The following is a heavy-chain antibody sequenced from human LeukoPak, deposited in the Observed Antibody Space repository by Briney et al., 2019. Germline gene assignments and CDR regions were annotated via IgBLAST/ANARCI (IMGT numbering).Heavy chain of an antibody. D-gene: IGHD6-13*01. CDR1: GGSFSGYY. J-gene: IGHJ5*02. V-gene: IGHV4-34*01. Sequence: SETLSLTCAVYGGSFSGYYWSWIRQPPGKGLEWIGEINHSGSTNYNPSLKSRVTISVDTPKNQFSLKLSSVTAADTAVYYCARGSSSWYGRYNWFDPWGQGTLVTVSS. CDR2: INHSGST. CDR3: ARGSSSWYGRYNWFDP.